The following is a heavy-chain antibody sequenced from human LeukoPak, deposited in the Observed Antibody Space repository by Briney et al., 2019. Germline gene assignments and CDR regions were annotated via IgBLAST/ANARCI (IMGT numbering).Heavy chain of an antibody. Sequence: PGGSLRLSCAASGFTFSSYSMNWVRQAPGKRLEWVSSISSSSSYIYYADSVKGRVTISRDNTKNSLYLQMNSLRAEDTAVYYCARERGYRDYWGQGTLVTVSS. J-gene: IGHJ4*02. CDR2: ISSSSSYI. D-gene: IGHD3-16*02. V-gene: IGHV3-21*01. CDR3: ARERGYRDY. CDR1: GFTFSSYS.